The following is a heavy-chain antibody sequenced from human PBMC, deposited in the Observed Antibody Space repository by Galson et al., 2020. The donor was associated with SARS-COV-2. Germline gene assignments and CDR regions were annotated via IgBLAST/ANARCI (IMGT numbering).Heavy chain of an antibody. V-gene: IGHV4-59*01. CDR3: ARYDRDDPVTTGDAFDI. J-gene: IGHJ3*02. CDR2: IYFSGST. CDR1: GGSISSYY. Sequence: SETLSLTCTVSGGSISSYYWSWIRQPPGKGLEWIGYIYFSGSTNYNPSLKSRVTISVDTSKNQFSLKLSSVTAADTAGYYCARYDRDDPVTTGDAFDIWGQGSMVTVSS. D-gene: IGHD4-17*01.